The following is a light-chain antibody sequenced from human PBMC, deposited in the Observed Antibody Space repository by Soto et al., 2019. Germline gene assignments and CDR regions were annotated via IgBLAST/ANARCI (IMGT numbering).Light chain of an antibody. CDR2: GAS. Sequence: EIVLTQSPGTLSLSPGERATLSCRASQSVSSSHLAWYQQKPGQAPRLLIYGASSRATGIPDRFSGSGSGTDFTLTMSRLEPEDFAVDYCQQYGRTFGQGTKVEIK. V-gene: IGKV3-20*01. CDR3: QQYGRT. CDR1: QSVSSSH. J-gene: IGKJ1*01.